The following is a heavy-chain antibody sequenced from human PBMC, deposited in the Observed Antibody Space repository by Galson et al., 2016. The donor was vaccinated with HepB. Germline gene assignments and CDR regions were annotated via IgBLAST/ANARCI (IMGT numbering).Heavy chain of an antibody. CDR2: ISGSGGST. D-gene: IGHD3-22*01. Sequence: SLRLPCAASGFTFSSYAMSWVRQAPGKGLEWVSVISGSGGSTYYADSVKGRFTISRDNSKNTLYLQMNSLRAEDTAVYYCAKDLYYYDSSGQSFFDYWGQGTQVTVSS. V-gene: IGHV3-23*01. J-gene: IGHJ4*02. CDR1: GFTFSSYA. CDR3: AKDLYYYDSSGQSFFDY.